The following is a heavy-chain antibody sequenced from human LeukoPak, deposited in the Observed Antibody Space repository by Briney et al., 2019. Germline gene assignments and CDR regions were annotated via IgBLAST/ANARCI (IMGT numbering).Heavy chain of an antibody. CDR2: ISAYNGNT. D-gene: IGHD3-9*01. CDR1: GYTFTSYG. J-gene: IGHJ4*02. CDR3: ARPAAYDILTGYYSFRY. Sequence: ASVKVSCKASGYTFTSYGISWVRQAPGQGLEGMGWISAYNGNTNYAQKLQGRVTMTTDTSTSTAYMELSRLRSDDTAVYFCARPAAYDILTGYYSFRYWGQGTLVTVSS. V-gene: IGHV1-18*01.